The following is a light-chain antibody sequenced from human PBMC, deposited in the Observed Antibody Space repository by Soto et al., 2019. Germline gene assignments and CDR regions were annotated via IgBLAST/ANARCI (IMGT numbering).Light chain of an antibody. Sequence: EIELTQSPATLSLTPGERATLSCMASQSVSSYLAWYQQKPGQAPRLLIYDASNRATGIPARFSGSGSGTDFTVTISSLEPEDFAVYYCQQRSSWPLTFGGGTKVEIK. CDR2: DAS. CDR3: QQRSSWPLT. CDR1: QSVSSY. J-gene: IGKJ4*01. V-gene: IGKV3-11*01.